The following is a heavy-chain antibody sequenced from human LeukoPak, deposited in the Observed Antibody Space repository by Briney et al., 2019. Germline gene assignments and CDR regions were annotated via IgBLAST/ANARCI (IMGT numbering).Heavy chain of an antibody. Sequence: GGSLRLSCAASGFTFSSYGMHWVRQAPGKGLEWVAVISYDGSNKYYADSVKGRFTISRDNAKSSLSLQMNSLRAEDTAIYYCTRATPDPVAGLNFFDSWGQGTLVTVSS. V-gene: IGHV3-30*03. CDR1: GFTFSSYG. D-gene: IGHD2-15*01. J-gene: IGHJ5*01. CDR2: ISYDGSNK. CDR3: TRATPDPVAGLNFFDS.